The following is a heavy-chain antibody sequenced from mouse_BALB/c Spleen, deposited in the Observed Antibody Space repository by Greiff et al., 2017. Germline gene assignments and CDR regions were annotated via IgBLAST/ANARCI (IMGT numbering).Heavy chain of an antibody. CDR1: GYSITSGYY. J-gene: IGHJ2*01. CDR3: AREGYYGHYYFDY. D-gene: IGHD1-1*01. Sequence: ESGPGLVKPSQSLSLTCSVTGYSITSGYYWNWIRQFPGNKLEWMGYISYDGSNNYNPSLKNRISITRDTSKNQFFLKLNSVTTEDTATYYCAREGYYGHYYFDYWGQGTTLTVSS. V-gene: IGHV3-6*02. CDR2: ISYDGSN.